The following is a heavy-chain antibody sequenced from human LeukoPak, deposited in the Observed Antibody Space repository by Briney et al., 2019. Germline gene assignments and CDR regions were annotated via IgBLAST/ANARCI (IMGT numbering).Heavy chain of an antibody. J-gene: IGHJ4*02. CDR1: GFTFSSYE. Sequence: PGGSLRLSCAASGFTFSSYEMNWVRQAPGKGLEWVSYISSSGSTKYYADSVKGRFTISRDNAKNSLYVQMNSLRAEDTAVYYCASPSTGYSSSCRPLGYWGQGTLVTVSS. D-gene: IGHD6-13*01. V-gene: IGHV3-48*03. CDR3: ASPSTGYSSSCRPLGY. CDR2: ISSSGSTK.